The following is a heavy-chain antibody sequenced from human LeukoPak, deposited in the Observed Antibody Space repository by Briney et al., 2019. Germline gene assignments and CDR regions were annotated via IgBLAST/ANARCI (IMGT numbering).Heavy chain of an antibody. CDR3: ARRGSFRYRSGGSCPFNWFDP. D-gene: IGHD2-15*01. V-gene: IGHV5-51*01. J-gene: IGHJ5*02. CDR1: GYSFTSYW. CDR2: IYPGDSDT. Sequence: GESLKISCKGSGYSFTSYWIGWVRQMPGKGLEWMGIIYPGDSDTRYSPSFQGQVTISADKSISTAYLQWSSLKASDTAMYYCARRGSFRYRSGGSCPFNWFDPWGQGTLVTVSS.